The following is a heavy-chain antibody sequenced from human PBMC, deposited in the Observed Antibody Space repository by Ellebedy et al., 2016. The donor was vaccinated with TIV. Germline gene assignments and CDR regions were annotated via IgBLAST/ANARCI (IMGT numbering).Heavy chain of an antibody. CDR2: ISAYNGNT. D-gene: IGHD2-2*02. J-gene: IGHJ6*03. V-gene: IGHV1-18*01. CDR1: GYTFTSYG. CDR3: ARGGWVVVPAAISNYYMDV. Sequence: ASVKVSXXASGYTFTSYGISWVRQAPGQGLEWMGWISAYNGNTNYAQKLQGRVTMTTDISTSTAYMELRSLRSDDTAVYYCARGGWVVVPAAISNYYMDVWGKGTTVTVSS.